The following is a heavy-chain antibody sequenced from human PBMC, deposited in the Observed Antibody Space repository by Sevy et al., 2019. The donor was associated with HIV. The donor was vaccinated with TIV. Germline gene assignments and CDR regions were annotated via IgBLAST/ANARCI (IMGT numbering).Heavy chain of an antibody. CDR2: ISSSSSYI. J-gene: IGHJ6*02. D-gene: IGHD3-10*01. V-gene: IGHV3-21*01. Sequence: GGSLRLSCVASGLTFSSYSMKWVRQAPGKGLEWVSSISSSSSYIYYADSVKGRFTTSRDNAKKSLYLQLNSLRAEDTDVYYCARDRDGSGSSGGYGMDVWGQGTTVTVSS. CDR1: GLTFSSYS. CDR3: ARDRDGSGSSGGYGMDV.